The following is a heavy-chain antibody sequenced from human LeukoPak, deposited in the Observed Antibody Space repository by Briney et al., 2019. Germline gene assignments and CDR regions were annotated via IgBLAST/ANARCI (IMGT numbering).Heavy chain of an antibody. Sequence: GRSLRLSCAASGFTVSSNYMSWVRQAPGKGLEWVSVIYSGGSAYYADSVKGRFTISRDNSKNTLYLQMNSLRAEDTAVYYCAKDTSSLPAFDYWGQGTLVTVSS. CDR2: IYSGGSA. CDR3: AKDTSSLPAFDY. J-gene: IGHJ4*02. V-gene: IGHV3-66*01. CDR1: GFTVSSNY.